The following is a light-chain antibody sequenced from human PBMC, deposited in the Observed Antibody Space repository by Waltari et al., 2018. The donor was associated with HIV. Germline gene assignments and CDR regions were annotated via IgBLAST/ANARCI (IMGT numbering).Light chain of an antibody. CDR2: KAS. Sequence: DIQMTQSPSTLSASVGDGVTITCRASQSIRTYLAWYQQKPGKVPKLLFYKASALADGVPSRFSGSGSGTDFSLTISCLQPDDFATYYCQQYNIFPWTFGQGTKVEIK. V-gene: IGKV1-5*03. CDR1: QSIRTY. CDR3: QQYNIFPWT. J-gene: IGKJ1*01.